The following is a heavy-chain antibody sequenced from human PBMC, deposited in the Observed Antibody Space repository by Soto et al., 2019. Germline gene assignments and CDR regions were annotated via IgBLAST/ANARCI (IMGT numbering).Heavy chain of an antibody. D-gene: IGHD3-16*01. CDR3: AIDNYGVGY. CDR2: MAYDGSNE. CDR1: GFTFSTYA. Sequence: QVQLVESGGGVAQPGRSLRLSCAASGFTFSTYAFHWVRQAPGKGLEWVAFMAYDGSNEYYADSVKGRFTISRDNAENMLYLQRNSLRAEDTAVYYCAIDNYGVGYWGQGTLIIVSS. J-gene: IGHJ4*02. V-gene: IGHV3-30-3*01.